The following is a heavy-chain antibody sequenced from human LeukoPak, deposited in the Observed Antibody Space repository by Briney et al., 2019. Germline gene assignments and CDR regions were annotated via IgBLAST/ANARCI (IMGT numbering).Heavy chain of an antibody. D-gene: IGHD3-22*01. J-gene: IGHJ5*02. Sequence: PSETLSLTCNVFGGSIRSSNYYWGWIRQPPGKGLEWTGSIYYSGSTYYNPSLKSRVTISVDTSNNQCSLKVRSATATDTAVYYCARLFYYDSSGPPSWGQGTLVTVSS. V-gene: IGHV4-39*01. CDR3: ARLFYYDSSGPPS. CDR2: IYYSGST. CDR1: GGSIRSSNYY.